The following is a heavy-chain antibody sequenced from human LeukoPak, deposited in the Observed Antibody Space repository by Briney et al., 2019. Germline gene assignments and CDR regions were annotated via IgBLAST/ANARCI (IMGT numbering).Heavy chain of an antibody. Sequence: ASVKVSCKASGYTFTSYHMHWVRQAPGQGLEWMGIINPSGGSTNYAQRFRGRVTMTRDMSTGTVYMELSSLTSEDTAVYYCARGGAGVAMVTSAFDIWGQGTMVTVSS. J-gene: IGHJ3*02. CDR2: INPSGGST. D-gene: IGHD5-18*01. V-gene: IGHV1-46*01. CDR1: GYTFTSYH. CDR3: ARGGAGVAMVTSAFDI.